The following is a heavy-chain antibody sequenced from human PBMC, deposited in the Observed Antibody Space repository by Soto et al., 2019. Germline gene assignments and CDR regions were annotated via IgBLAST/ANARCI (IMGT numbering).Heavy chain of an antibody. V-gene: IGHV3-74*01. J-gene: IGHJ6*02. Sequence: EVKVVESGGGLVQPGGSLRLSCAASGFTFSTYWMHWVRQVPGKGLVWVSRIKGDGSSLSYADSVKGRFTISRDNVEKTVYLQMGSLRADDTALYYCARGLKNYYGVDVWGQGTTVTVSS. CDR2: IKGDGSSL. CDR1: GFTFSTYW. CDR3: ARGLKNYYGVDV.